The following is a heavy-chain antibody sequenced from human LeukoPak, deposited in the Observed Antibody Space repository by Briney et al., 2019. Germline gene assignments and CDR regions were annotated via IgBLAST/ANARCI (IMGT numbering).Heavy chain of an antibody. CDR2: ISSSGSTI. V-gene: IGHV3-48*03. CDR1: GFTFSSYE. D-gene: IGHD1-7*01. Sequence: GGSLRLSCAASGFTFSSYEMNWVREAPGRGLEWVSYISSSGSTIYYADSVKGRFTISRDNAKNSLYLQMNSLRAEDTAEYYCAKEQRDWNYGVFDYWGQGTQVTVSS. J-gene: IGHJ4*02. CDR3: AKEQRDWNYGVFDY.